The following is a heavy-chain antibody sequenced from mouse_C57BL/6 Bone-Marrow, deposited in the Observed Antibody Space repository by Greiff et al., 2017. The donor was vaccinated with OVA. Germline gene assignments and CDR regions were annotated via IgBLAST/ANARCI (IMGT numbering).Heavy chain of an antibody. D-gene: IGHD2-4*01. J-gene: IGHJ3*01. CDR2: IDPENGDT. V-gene: IGHV14-4*01. CDR1: GFNIKDDY. CDR3: TTNYDYDD. Sequence: EVKLQESGAELVRPGASVKLSCTASGFNIKDDYMHWVKQRPEQGLEWIGWIDPENGDTEYASKFQGKATITADTSSNTAYLQLSSLTSEDTAVYYCTTNYDYDDWGQGTLVTVSA.